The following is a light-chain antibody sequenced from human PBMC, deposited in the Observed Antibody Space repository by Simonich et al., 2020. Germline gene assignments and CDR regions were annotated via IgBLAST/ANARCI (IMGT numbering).Light chain of an antibody. V-gene: IGLV2-23*03. J-gene: IGLJ3*02. CDR3: CSYAGSSTFGV. CDR2: AGS. CDR1: SSDVGRYNL. Sequence: QSALTQPASESGSPGQSITISGTGTSSDVGRYNLVSWYQQPPGKAPKLMMYAGSTRPSGVANRFSGSKSGNTASLSISGLQAEDEADYYCCSYAGSSTFGVFGGGTKLTVL.